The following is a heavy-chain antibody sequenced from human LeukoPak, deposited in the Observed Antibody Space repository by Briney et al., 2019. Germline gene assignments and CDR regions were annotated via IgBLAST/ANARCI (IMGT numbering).Heavy chain of an antibody. V-gene: IGHV1-18*01. Sequence: ASVKVSCKASGYTFTSYGISWVRQAPGQGLEWMEWISAYNGNTNYVQKFQGKVTMTTDTSTSTAYMELRSLRSDDTAVYYCARALLSPTYYYDSSGTKPLDYWGQGTLVTVSS. CDR1: GYTFTSYG. J-gene: IGHJ4*02. CDR3: ARALLSPTYYYDSSGTKPLDY. CDR2: ISAYNGNT. D-gene: IGHD3-22*01.